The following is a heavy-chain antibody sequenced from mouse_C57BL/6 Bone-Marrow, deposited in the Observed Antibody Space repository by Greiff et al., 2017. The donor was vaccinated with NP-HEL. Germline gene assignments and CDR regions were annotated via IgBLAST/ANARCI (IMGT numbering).Heavy chain of an antibody. J-gene: IGHJ2*01. Sequence: QVQLQQSGPELVKPGASVKISCKASGYAFSSSWMNWVKQRPGKGLEWIGRIYPGDGDTNYNGKFKGKATLTADKSSSTAYMQLSSLTSEDSAVYFCARSGDYGDYFDYRGQGTTLTVSS. CDR1: GYAFSSSW. V-gene: IGHV1-82*01. CDR3: ARSGDYGDYFDY. CDR2: IYPGDGDT. D-gene: IGHD1-1*01.